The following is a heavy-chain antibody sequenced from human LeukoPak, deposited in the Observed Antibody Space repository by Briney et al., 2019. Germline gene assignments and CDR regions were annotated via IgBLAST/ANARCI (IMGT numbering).Heavy chain of an antibody. V-gene: IGHV4-59*01. CDR3: ARHIIYSKKPSFDH. CDR1: AGSINSYY. CDR2: IDYSGST. D-gene: IGHD4-11*01. J-gene: IGHJ4*02. Sequence: SETLSLTCTVSAGSINSYYWSWIRQPPGKGLEWLGYIDYSGSTNYNPSLKSRVTISVDMSKNQFFLQLGSVTAADTAFYYCARHIIYSKKPSFDHWGQGTLVTVSS.